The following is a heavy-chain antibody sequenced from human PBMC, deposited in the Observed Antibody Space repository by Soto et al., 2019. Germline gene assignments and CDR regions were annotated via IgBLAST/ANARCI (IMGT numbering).Heavy chain of an antibody. D-gene: IGHD3-3*01. J-gene: IGHJ4*02. V-gene: IGHV3-30-3*01. CDR1: GFPFSSYA. Sequence: QVHLVESGGVVVQPGRPRSLCCAGAGFPFSSYARHCVRQAPGQAQEGLAVISYDGSKKYYADSVKGRFTISRDNSKNTLYLQMNSLRAEDTAVYYCARDPSDYDFWSGYYVFDYWGQGTLVTVSS. CDR2: ISYDGSKK. CDR3: ARDPSDYDFWSGYYVFDY.